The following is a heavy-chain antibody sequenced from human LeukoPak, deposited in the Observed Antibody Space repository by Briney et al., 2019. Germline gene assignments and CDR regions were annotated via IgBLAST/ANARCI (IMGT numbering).Heavy chain of an antibody. D-gene: IGHD1-7*01. CDR2: IYTSGST. Sequence: KASETLSLTCTVSGGSISSSSYYWSWIRQPAGKGLEWIGRIYTSGSTNYNPSLKSRVTISVDTSKNQFSLKLSSVTAADTAVYYCAREGTYWGQGTLVTVSS. V-gene: IGHV4-61*02. CDR1: GGSISSSSYY. CDR3: AREGTY. J-gene: IGHJ4*02.